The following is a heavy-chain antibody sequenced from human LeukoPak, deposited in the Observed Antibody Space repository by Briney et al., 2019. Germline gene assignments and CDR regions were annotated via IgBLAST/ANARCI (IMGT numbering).Heavy chain of an antibody. V-gene: IGHV1-8*03. CDR3: ARSRGRYYDSSGYGGYFQH. Sequence: GASVKVSCKASGYTFTNYDINWVRQATGQGLEWLGWMNPNSGNTGFAQKFQGRVTITRNTSISTAYMELSSLRSEDAAVYYCARSRGRYYDSSGYGGYFQHWGQGTLVTVSS. CDR1: GYTFTNYD. CDR2: MNPNSGNT. D-gene: IGHD3-22*01. J-gene: IGHJ1*01.